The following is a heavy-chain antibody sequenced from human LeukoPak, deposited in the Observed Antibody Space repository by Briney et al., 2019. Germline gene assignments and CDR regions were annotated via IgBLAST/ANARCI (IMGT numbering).Heavy chain of an antibody. CDR2: FDPEDGET. Sequence: ASVKVSCKVSGFTLTELSMHWVRQAPGKGLEWMGGFDPEDGETIYAQKFQGRVTMTEDTSTDTAYMELSSLRSEDTAVYYCATYRWGDIVVVTFDYWGQGTLVTVSS. V-gene: IGHV1-24*01. D-gene: IGHD2-15*01. CDR3: ATYRWGDIVVVTFDY. CDR1: GFTLTELS. J-gene: IGHJ4*02.